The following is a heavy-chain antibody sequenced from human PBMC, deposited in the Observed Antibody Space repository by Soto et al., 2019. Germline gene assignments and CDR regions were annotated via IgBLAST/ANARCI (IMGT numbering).Heavy chain of an antibody. J-gene: IGHJ5*01. CDR3: ALMETLGSLNCFDS. Sequence: ASVKVSCKTSGYSFTNNDVSWVRQATGQGLEWMGWMNPGSGDTGYAQKFHGRVTMTRDISIATAYMELSSLRSDDTAIYYCALMETLGSLNCFDSWGQGTPVTVYS. V-gene: IGHV1-8*01. CDR2: MNPGSGDT. D-gene: IGHD2-8*01. CDR1: GYSFTNND.